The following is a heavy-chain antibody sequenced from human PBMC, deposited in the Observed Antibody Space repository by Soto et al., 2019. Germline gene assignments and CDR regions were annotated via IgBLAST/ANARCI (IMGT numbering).Heavy chain of an antibody. CDR2: IYYRGST. CDR3: ARASWTTVVGIDY. Sequence: QVQLQESGPGLVKPSQTLSLTCTVSGGSISSGDYYWSWIRQPPGKGLEWIGYIYYRGSTYYNPSLKSRVTISVDTSKNQFSLKLSSVTAADTAVYYCARASWTTVVGIDYWGQGTLVTVSS. CDR1: GGSISSGDYY. D-gene: IGHD4-17*01. V-gene: IGHV4-30-4*01. J-gene: IGHJ4*02.